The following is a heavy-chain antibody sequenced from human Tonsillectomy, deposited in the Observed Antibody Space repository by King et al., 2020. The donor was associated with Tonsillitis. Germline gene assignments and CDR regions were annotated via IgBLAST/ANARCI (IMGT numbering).Heavy chain of an antibody. Sequence: QVQLVESGGEVKKPGASVTVSCTASGYTFTSYGISWVRQAPGHGLEWMGWISAYTGYTQYSQKLQGRVTMTTDTSTSTAYMELRSLRSDDTAVYYCARYCSSTRCFWFDPWGQGTLVIVSS. D-gene: IGHD2-2*01. CDR1: GYTFTSYG. V-gene: IGHV1-18*01. J-gene: IGHJ5*02. CDR2: ISAYTGYT. CDR3: ARYCSSTRCFWFDP.